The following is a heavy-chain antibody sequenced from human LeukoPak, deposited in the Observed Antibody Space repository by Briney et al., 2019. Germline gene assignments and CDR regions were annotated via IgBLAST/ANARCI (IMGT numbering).Heavy chain of an antibody. V-gene: IGHV4-59*01. CDR1: GGSISSYY. CDR2: IYYSGST. Sequence: PSETLSLTCTVSGGSISSYYWSWIRQPPGKGLEWIGYIYYSGSTNYNPSLKSRVTISVDTSKNQFSLKLSSVTAADTAVYYCARTEGSSWRTGFFDAFDIWGQGTMVTVSS. CDR3: ARTEGSSWRTGFFDAFDI. D-gene: IGHD6-13*01. J-gene: IGHJ3*02.